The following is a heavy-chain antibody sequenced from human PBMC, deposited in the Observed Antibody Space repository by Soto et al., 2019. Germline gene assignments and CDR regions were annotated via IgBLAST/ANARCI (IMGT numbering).Heavy chain of an antibody. Sequence: QVQLVQSGAELKKPGASVKVSCAASGYTFTSNSITWVRQAPGQGLEWMGWISAYNGEASYAEKFQGRLTKTTDTSASTAYMELRSLRSDDTAVYYCARAWGSYRAPSGGAGFDPWGKGTLVTVSS. D-gene: IGHD3-16*01. CDR3: ARAWGSYRAPSGGAGFDP. CDR1: GYTFTSNS. V-gene: IGHV1-18*04. CDR2: ISAYNGEA. J-gene: IGHJ5*02.